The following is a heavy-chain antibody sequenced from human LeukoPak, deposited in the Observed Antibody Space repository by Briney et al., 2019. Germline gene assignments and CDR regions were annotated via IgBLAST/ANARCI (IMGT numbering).Heavy chain of an antibody. Sequence: GGSLRLSCAASGFTFGSYWMCWVRQAPGKGLEWVANIKQDGSEKYYVDSVKGRFTISRDNAENSLSLQMSSLRAEDTAVYYCASAGGDSRSPLPFYYWGQGTLVTVSS. CDR1: GFTFGSYW. V-gene: IGHV3-7*03. CDR3: ASAGGDSRSPLPFYY. D-gene: IGHD6-6*01. J-gene: IGHJ4*02. CDR2: IKQDGSEK.